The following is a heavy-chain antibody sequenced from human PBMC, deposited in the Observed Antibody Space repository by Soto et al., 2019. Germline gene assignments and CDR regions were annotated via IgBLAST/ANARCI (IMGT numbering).Heavy chain of an antibody. Sequence: PGESLKISCEGSGYSFSSRWIGWVRQLPGKGLEWLGIMYPSDSDARYSPSFQGQVTMSADKSISTAYLQWSSLKASDTAMYYCARLPHSTGFYGMDVWGQGTTVTVSS. V-gene: IGHV5-51*01. D-gene: IGHD6-25*01. CDR3: ARLPHSTGFYGMDV. CDR2: MYPSDSDA. J-gene: IGHJ6*02. CDR1: GYSFSSRW.